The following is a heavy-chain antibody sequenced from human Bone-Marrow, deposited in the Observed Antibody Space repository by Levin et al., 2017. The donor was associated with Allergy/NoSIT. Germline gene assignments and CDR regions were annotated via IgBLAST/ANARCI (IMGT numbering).Heavy chain of an antibody. Sequence: ASVKVSCKASGYTFTSYDINWVRQATGQGLEWMGWMNPNSGNTGYAQKFQGRVTMTRNTSISTAYMELSSLRSEDTAVYYCARGYLEYCSGGSCYVGEPWYFDLWGRGTLVTVSS. D-gene: IGHD2-15*01. CDR2: MNPNSGNT. CDR1: GYTFTSYD. J-gene: IGHJ2*01. CDR3: ARGYLEYCSGGSCYVGEPWYFDL. V-gene: IGHV1-8*01.